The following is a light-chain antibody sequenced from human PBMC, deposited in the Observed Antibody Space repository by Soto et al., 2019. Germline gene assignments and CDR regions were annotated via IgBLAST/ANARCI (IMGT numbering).Light chain of an antibody. CDR1: RSNIETNY. CDR2: RND. J-gene: IGLJ1*01. Sequence: QAVVTQPPSASETPGQRVTISCSGSRSNIETNYVYWYQQLPGTAPKLLIYRNDQRPSGVPDRFSGSKSGTSAFLAISGLRSEDEADYYCAAWDNSLSGYVFGTGTKLTVL. CDR3: AAWDNSLSGYV. V-gene: IGLV1-47*01.